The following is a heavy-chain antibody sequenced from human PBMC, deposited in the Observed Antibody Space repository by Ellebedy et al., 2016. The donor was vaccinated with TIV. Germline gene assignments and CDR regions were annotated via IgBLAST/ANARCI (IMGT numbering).Heavy chain of an antibody. D-gene: IGHD5/OR15-5a*01. Sequence: AASVKVSCKASGYTFTDYYVHWVRQAPGQGLEWMGWINPNSGGTIYAQKFQGRVTMTRDTSTSTAFLELSRLRSDDTAVYYCTRDLTNIVSGDYWGQGTLVTISS. V-gene: IGHV1-2*02. CDR2: INPNSGGT. CDR1: GYTFTDYY. J-gene: IGHJ4*02. CDR3: TRDLTNIVSGDY.